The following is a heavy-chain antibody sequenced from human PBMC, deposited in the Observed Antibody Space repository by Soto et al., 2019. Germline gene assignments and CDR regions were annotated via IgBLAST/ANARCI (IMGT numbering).Heavy chain of an antibody. V-gene: IGHV4-30-4*01. CDR3: ARASWYYDSSGYPTRTYDAFDI. D-gene: IGHD3-22*01. CDR2: IYYSGST. CDR1: GGSISSGDYY. Sequence: SETLSLTCTVSGGSISSGDYYWSWIRQPPGKGQEWIGYIYYSGSTYYNPSLKSRVTISVDTSKNQFSLKLSSVTAADTAVYYCARASWYYDSSGYPTRTYDAFDIWGQGTMVTVSS. J-gene: IGHJ3*02.